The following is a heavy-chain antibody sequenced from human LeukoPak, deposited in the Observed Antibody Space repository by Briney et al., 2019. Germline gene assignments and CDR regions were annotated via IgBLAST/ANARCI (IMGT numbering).Heavy chain of an antibody. V-gene: IGHV4-38-2*02. CDR3: ARDGGWLASFDP. D-gene: IGHD3-9*01. J-gene: IGHJ5*02. CDR2: TYHSGST. CDR1: GYSISSGYY. Sequence: SSETLSLTGTVSGYSISSGYYWGWIRQPPGKGLEWIGSTYHSGSTYYNPSLKSRVTISVDTSKNQFSLKLSSVTAADTAVYYCARDGGWLASFDPWGQGTLVTVSS.